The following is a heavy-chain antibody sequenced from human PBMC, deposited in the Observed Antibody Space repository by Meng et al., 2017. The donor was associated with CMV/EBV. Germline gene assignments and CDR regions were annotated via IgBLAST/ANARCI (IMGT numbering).Heavy chain of an antibody. CDR2: IYYSGGT. CDR1: GGPISSYY. Sequence: SETLSLTGTAPGGPISSYYWSWIRQPPGKGLEWIGYIYYSGGTNYNPSLKSRVTISVDTSKNQFSLKLSSVTAADTAVYYCARNKARSSSSWYHFDYWGQGTLVTVSS. V-gene: IGHV4-59*01. D-gene: IGHD6-13*01. J-gene: IGHJ4*02. CDR3: ARNKARSSSSWYHFDY.